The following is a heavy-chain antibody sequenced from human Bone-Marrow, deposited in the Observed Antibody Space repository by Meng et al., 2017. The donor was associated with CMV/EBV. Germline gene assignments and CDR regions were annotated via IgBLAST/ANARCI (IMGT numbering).Heavy chain of an antibody. CDR2: ILYDESNK. J-gene: IGHJ5*02. Sequence: GGSLRLSCAASGFTFRSYGMHWVRQAPGKGLEWVAFILYDESNKYYGDSVKGRFTIFRDNAYNTLFLQMDSLRAEDTAVYYCAKDRWPIRPWGQGTLVTVSS. D-gene: IGHD3-3*02. CDR3: AKDRWPIRP. V-gene: IGHV3-30*02. CDR1: GFTFRSYG.